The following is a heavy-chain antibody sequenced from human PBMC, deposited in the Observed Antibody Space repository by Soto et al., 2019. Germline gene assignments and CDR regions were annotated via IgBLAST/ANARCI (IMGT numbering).Heavy chain of an antibody. CDR1: GFTFGDYA. CDR2: IRSKAYGGTT. CDR3: TREVDFVVVVAASSPVFDY. D-gene: IGHD2-15*01. V-gene: IGHV3-49*03. Sequence: GGSLRHSCTASGFTFGDYAMSWFRQAPGKGLEWVGFIRSKAYGGTTEYAVSVKGRFTISRDDSKSIAYLQMNSLKTEDTAVYYCTREVDFVVVVAASSPVFDYWGQGTLVTVSS. J-gene: IGHJ4*02.